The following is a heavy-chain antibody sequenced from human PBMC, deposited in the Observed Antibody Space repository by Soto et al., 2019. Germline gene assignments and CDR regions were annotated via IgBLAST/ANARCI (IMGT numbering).Heavy chain of an antibody. CDR1: GYTFSRYG. CDR3: AKNGQPPYYYYGMDV. V-gene: IGHV1-18*01. Sequence: QGQLVQSGPEVKKPGASVKVSCKASGYTFSRYGISWVRQAPGQGLEWMGWISGYNGDTKYAQKVQCRVTMTIDTSTYTAYMELSSLTSDDTAIYYCAKNGQPPYYYYGMDVWGQGTTVTVSS. D-gene: IGHD2-8*01. CDR2: ISGYNGDT. J-gene: IGHJ6*02.